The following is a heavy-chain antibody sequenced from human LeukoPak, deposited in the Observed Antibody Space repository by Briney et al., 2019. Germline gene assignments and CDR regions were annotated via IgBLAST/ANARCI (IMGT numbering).Heavy chain of an antibody. J-gene: IGHJ5*02. Sequence: SETLSLTCTVSGGSISSYYWSWIRQPPGKGLEWIGYIYYSGSTNYNPSLKSRVTISVDTSKNQFSLKLSSVTAADTAVYYCARDGFWSGYYMSWFDPWGQGTLVTVSS. CDR2: IYYSGST. CDR3: ARDGFWSGYYMSWFDP. CDR1: GGSISSYY. V-gene: IGHV4-59*01. D-gene: IGHD3-3*01.